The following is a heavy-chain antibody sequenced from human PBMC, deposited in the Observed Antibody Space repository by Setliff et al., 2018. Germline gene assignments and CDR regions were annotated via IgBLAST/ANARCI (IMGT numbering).Heavy chain of an antibody. CDR1: GGSFSGCY. CDR3: ARERMYYNFWSGYSDY. V-gene: IGHV4-34*01. Sequence: SETLSLTCAVYGGSFSGCYWSWIRQPPGKGLEWIGEINHSGSTNYNPSLKSRVTISVDTSKNQFSLKLSSVTAADTAVYYCARERMYYNFWSGYSDYWGQGTLVTVSS. J-gene: IGHJ4*02. D-gene: IGHD3-3*01. CDR2: INHSGST.